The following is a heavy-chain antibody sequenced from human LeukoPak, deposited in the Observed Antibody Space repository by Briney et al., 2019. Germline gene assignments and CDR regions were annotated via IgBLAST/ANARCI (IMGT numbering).Heavy chain of an antibody. Sequence: PETLSLTCTVSGGSISSYYWSWIRQPPGKGLEWIGYIYYSGSTNYNPSLKSRVTISVDTSKNQFSLKLSSVTAADTAVYYCARVPRGAGYFDYWGQGTLVTVSS. D-gene: IGHD6-13*01. V-gene: IGHV4-59*01. CDR1: GGSISSYY. CDR3: ARVPRGAGYFDY. CDR2: IYYSGST. J-gene: IGHJ4*02.